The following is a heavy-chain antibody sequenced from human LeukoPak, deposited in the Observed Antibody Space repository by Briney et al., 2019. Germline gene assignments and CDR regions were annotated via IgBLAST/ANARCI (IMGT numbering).Heavy chain of an antibody. CDR3: ARSGYPSIYYYYMDV. Sequence: PSETLSLTCTVSGGSISSGSYYWSWIRQPAGKGLEWIGRIYTSGSTNYSPSLKSRVTISVDTSKNQFSLKLSSVTAADTAVYYCARSGYPSIYYYYMDVWGKGTTVTVSS. J-gene: IGHJ6*03. CDR1: GGSISSGSYY. V-gene: IGHV4-61*02. D-gene: IGHD3-16*02. CDR2: IYTSGST.